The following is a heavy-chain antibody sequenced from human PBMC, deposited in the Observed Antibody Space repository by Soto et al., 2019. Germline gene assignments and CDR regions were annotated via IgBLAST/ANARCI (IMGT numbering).Heavy chain of an antibody. CDR2: ISYDGSNK. CDR3: AKGFWSGYHLPDY. V-gene: IGHV3-30*18. D-gene: IGHD3-3*01. CDR1: GFTFSSYG. Sequence: QVPLVESGGGVVQPGRSLRLSCAASGFTFSSYGMHWVRQAPGKGLEWVAVISYDGSNKYYADSVKGRFTISRDNSKNTLYLQMNSLRAEDTAVYYCAKGFWSGYHLPDYWGQGTLVTVSS. J-gene: IGHJ4*02.